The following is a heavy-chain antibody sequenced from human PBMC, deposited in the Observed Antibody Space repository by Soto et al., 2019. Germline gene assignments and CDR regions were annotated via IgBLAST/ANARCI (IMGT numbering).Heavy chain of an antibody. CDR1: GGSTSSYY. D-gene: IGHD6-19*01. CDR2: IYYSGST. Sequence: SETLSLTCTVSGGSTSSYYWSWIRQPPGKGLEWIGYIYYSGSTNYNPSLKSRVTISVDTSKNQFSLKLSSVTAADTAVYYCARRAVAVAGTFRYWYFDLWGRGTLVTVSS. CDR3: ARRAVAVAGTFRYWYFDL. V-gene: IGHV4-59*08. J-gene: IGHJ2*01.